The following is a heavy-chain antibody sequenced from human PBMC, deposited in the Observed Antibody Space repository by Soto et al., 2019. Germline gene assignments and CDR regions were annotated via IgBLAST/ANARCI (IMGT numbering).Heavy chain of an antibody. V-gene: IGHV3-48*04. CDR2: ISSSGSTI. CDR3: AREMATTGGGMDV. CDR1: GFTFSSYS. D-gene: IGHD5-12*01. Sequence: EVQLVESGGGLVQPGGSLRLSCAASGFTFSSYSMNWVRQAPGKGLEWVSYISSSGSTIYYADSVKGRFTSSRDNAKNSLYLQMNSLRAEDTAVYYCAREMATTGGGMDVWGQGTTVTVSS. J-gene: IGHJ6*02.